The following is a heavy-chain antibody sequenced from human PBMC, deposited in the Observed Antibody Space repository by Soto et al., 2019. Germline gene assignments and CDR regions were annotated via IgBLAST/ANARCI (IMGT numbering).Heavy chain of an antibody. V-gene: IGHV3-74*01. J-gene: IGHJ4*02. CDR1: GFTFSSYW. CDR3: ASGGFAGSGTFYNDY. Sequence: EVQLVESGGGLVQPGGSLRLSCAASGFTFSSYWMHWVRQAPGKGLVWVSRINNDGSSTSYADSVKGRLTISRDNAKNTLYLQVNSLRAEDTAVYYCASGGFAGSGTFYNDYWGRGTLVTVSS. CDR2: INNDGSST. D-gene: IGHD3-10*01.